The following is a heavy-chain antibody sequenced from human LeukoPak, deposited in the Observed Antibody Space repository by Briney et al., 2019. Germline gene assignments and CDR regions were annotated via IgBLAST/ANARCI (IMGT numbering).Heavy chain of an antibody. J-gene: IGHJ5*02. CDR3: ARVTYTNAWT. CDR2: IYYSGST. D-gene: IGHD6-19*01. Sequence: SESLSLTCSVQVGSISIYYWGSIRQPPGWGLEWIGYIYYSGSTNYNPSLKSQVTISVDTSKNQFSLKLSSVTAADTAVYYCARVTYTNAWTWGQGTLVTVSS. CDR1: VGSISIYY. V-gene: IGHV4-59*01.